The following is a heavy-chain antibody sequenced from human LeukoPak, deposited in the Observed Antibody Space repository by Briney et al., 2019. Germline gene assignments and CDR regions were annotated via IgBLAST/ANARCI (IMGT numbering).Heavy chain of an antibody. CDR3: AKHPFSSPFDY. CDR2: VYFTGDT. J-gene: IGHJ4*02. CDR1: GTSISGDH. V-gene: IGHV4-59*08. Sequence: PSETLSLTCTVSGTSISGDHWSWIRQPPGKGLEWIGYVYFTGDTNSNPSLKNRVTISMDTSKNQVSLKVTSVTAADTAVYYCAKHPFSSPFDYWGQGTLVAVSS.